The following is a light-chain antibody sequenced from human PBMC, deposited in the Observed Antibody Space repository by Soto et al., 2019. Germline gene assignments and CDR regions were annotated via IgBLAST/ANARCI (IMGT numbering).Light chain of an antibody. J-gene: IGKJ4*01. CDR2: DAS. CDR1: QSVSTY. V-gene: IGKV3-11*01. CDR3: QQRSNWPLT. Sequence: DIVLTQSPATLSLSPGERATLSCRASQSVSTYFAWYQQKPGQAPRLLIYDASNRATGIPARFSGSGSGTDFTLTISSLEPEDFAVYYCQQRSNWPLTFGGGTRVEI.